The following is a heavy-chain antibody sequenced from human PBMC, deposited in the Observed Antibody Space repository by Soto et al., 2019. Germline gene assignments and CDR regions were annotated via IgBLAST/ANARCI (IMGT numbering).Heavy chain of an antibody. Sequence: SGPTLVNPTQTLTLTCTFSGFSLSTNGMCVSWIRQPPGKALEWLALTDWDDDKYYSTSLKTRLTISKDTSKNQVVLTMTNMDPVDTATYYCARTYYDILTGLINWFDPWGQGTLVTVSS. CDR2: TDWDDDK. J-gene: IGHJ5*02. D-gene: IGHD3-9*01. V-gene: IGHV2-70*01. CDR3: ARTYYDILTGLINWFDP. CDR1: GFSLSTNGMC.